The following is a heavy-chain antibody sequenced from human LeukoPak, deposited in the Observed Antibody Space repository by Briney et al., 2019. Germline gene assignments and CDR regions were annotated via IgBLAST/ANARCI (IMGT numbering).Heavy chain of an antibody. D-gene: IGHD3-3*01. CDR3: ARDVPIFGVVSYYYYMDV. V-gene: IGHV4-61*02. J-gene: IGHJ6*03. CDR1: GHSISYGSYY. CDR2: IYTGGNT. Sequence: SQTPSLTCTVSGHSISYGSYYWPWIRQPAGKGLEWIGRIYTGGNTNYNPSLKSRATISVDTSKNQFSLELSSVTAADTAVYYCARDVPIFGVVSYYYYMDVWGQGTTVTVS.